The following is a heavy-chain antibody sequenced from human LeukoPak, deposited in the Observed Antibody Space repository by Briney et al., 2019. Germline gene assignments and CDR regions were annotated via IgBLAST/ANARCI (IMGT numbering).Heavy chain of an antibody. J-gene: IGHJ4*02. V-gene: IGHV4-59*12. CDR1: GGSISSYY. Sequence: SETLSLTCTVSGGSISSYYWSWIRQPPGKELEWIGFIYYSGSTDYNPSLKSRVTMSVDTSKNQFSLKLSSVTAADTAVYYCASQQWLATHYFDYWGQGTLVTVSS. CDR2: IYYSGST. D-gene: IGHD6-19*01. CDR3: ASQQWLATHYFDY.